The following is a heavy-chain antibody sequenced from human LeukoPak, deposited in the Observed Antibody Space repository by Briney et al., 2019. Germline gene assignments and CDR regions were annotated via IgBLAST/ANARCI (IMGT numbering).Heavy chain of an antibody. CDR3: AKGDFGVVRY. J-gene: IGHJ4*02. D-gene: IGHD3-3*01. V-gene: IGHV3-30-3*01. CDR2: ISYDGSNK. CDR1: GFTFSSYA. Sequence: PGRSLRLSCAASGFTFSSYAMHWVRQAPGKGLEWVAVISYDGSNKYYADSVKGRFTISRDNSKNTLYLQMNSLRAEDTAVYYCAKGDFGVVRYWGQGTLVTVSS.